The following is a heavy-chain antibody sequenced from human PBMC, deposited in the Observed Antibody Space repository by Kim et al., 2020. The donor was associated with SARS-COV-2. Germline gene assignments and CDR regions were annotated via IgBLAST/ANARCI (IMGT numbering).Heavy chain of an antibody. CDR3: ARLGTAAAAGRY. CDR1: GGSISSSSYY. J-gene: IGHJ4*02. Sequence: SETLSLTCTVSGGSISSSSYYWGWIRQPPGKGLEWIGSIYYSGSTYYNPSLKSRVTISVDTSKNQFSLKLSSVTAADTAVYYCARLGTAAAAGRYWGQGTLVTVSS. D-gene: IGHD6-13*01. CDR2: IYYSGST. V-gene: IGHV4-39*01.